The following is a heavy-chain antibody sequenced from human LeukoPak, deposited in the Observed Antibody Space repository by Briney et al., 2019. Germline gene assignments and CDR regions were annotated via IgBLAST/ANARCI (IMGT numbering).Heavy chain of an antibody. V-gene: IGHV3-74*01. Sequence: GGSLRLSCAASGFTFRNAWMHWVRQAPGKGLVWVSHINSDGSWTSYADSVKGRFTISKDNAKNTVYLQMNSLRAEDTAVYYCVSFYETYWGRGTLVTVSS. CDR3: VSFYETY. CDR1: GFTFRNAW. J-gene: IGHJ4*02. CDR2: INSDGSWT. D-gene: IGHD2/OR15-2a*01.